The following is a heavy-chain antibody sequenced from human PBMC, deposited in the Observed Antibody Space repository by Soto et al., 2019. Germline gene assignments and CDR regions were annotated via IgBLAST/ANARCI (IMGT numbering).Heavy chain of an antibody. CDR1: GFTFSNYA. V-gene: IGHV3-23*01. Sequence: HPGGSLRLSCAASGFTFSNYAMTWVRQGPGKGLEWVSGISGSGGRSYYADSVKGRFTISRDNSKSMLYLQMNSLSAEDTAVYYCAKAYFVWSSEQPYYFDYWGQGTLVTVSS. CDR3: AKAYFVWSSEQPYYFDY. J-gene: IGHJ4*02. D-gene: IGHD3-16*01. CDR2: ISGSGGRS.